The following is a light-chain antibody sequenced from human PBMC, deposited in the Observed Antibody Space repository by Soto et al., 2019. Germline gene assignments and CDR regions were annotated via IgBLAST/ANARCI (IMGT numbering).Light chain of an antibody. Sequence: EIVLTQSPGTLSLSPGERATLSCRASQSVSSSYLAWYQQKPGQAPRLLIYGASSRSTGIPDRFSGSGSGTDFTLTISRLEPEAFAVYYCQQYASSPPLTFGGGTNVEIK. V-gene: IGKV3-20*01. CDR2: GAS. CDR3: QQYASSPPLT. CDR1: QSVSSSY. J-gene: IGKJ4*01.